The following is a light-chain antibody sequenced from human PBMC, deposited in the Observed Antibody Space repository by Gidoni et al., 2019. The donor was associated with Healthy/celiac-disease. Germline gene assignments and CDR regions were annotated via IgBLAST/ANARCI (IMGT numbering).Light chain of an antibody. J-gene: IGKJ1*01. V-gene: IGKV3-20*01. CDR3: QQYGSSPT. CDR2: GAS. CDR1: QSVSSSY. Sequence: EIVLTQSPGTLSLSPGERATLSCRASQSVSSSYLAWYQQIPGHAPRLLIDGASSRAAGFPDWSSGSGSGTDFTLTISRLEPEDVAVYYCQQYGSSPTFGQGTKVEIK.